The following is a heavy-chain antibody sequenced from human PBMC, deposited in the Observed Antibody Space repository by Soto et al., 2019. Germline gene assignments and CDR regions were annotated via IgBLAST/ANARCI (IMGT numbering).Heavy chain of an antibody. V-gene: IGHV1-69*06. J-gene: IGHJ4*02. CDR3: ARGWETVGTTTPFAY. D-gene: IGHD1-26*01. Sequence: GASVKVSCKASGGTFSNYAINWVRQAPGQGLERMGGIIPLFGTPNYAQKFQGRVTFTAHKSTSTAYMELRSLRSDDTAVYYCARGWETVGTTTPFAYWGQGTLVTVSS. CDR2: IIPLFGTP. CDR1: GGTFSNYA.